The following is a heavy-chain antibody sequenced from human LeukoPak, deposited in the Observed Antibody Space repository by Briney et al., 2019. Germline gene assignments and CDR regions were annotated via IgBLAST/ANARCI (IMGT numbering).Heavy chain of an antibody. CDR3: ARDLVVVVVGNWFDP. J-gene: IGHJ5*02. CDR2: INPNSGGT. CDR1: GYTFTGYY. Sequence: ASVKVSCKASGYTFTGYYTHWVRQAPGQGLEWMGWINPNSGGTNYAQKFQGRVTMTRDTSISTAYMELSRLRSDDTAVYYCARDLVVVVVGNWFDPWGQGTLVTVSS. V-gene: IGHV1-2*02. D-gene: IGHD2-2*01.